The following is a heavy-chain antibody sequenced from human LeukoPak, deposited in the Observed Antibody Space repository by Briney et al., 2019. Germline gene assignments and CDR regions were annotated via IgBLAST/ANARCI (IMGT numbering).Heavy chain of an antibody. D-gene: IGHD1-26*01. CDR3: ARAEVIVGTTGFDY. V-gene: IGHV1-46*01. Sequence: ASVKVSCKASGYXFISYYIHWVRQAPGQGREWMGIINPSGGSTNYAQKFQGRVTMTRDSSTSTVYMELSSLRSEDTAVYYCARAEVIVGTTGFDYWGQGTLVTVSS. CDR2: INPSGGST. J-gene: IGHJ4*02. CDR1: GYXFISYY.